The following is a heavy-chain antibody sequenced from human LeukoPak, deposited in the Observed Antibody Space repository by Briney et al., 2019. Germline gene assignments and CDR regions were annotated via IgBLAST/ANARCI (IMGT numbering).Heavy chain of an antibody. Sequence: SETLSLTCTVCGGSISSYYWSWLRQPPGKGLEWIGYIYYSGSTNYNPSLKSRVTISVDTSKNQFSLTLSSVTAADTDVYYCARDSSGCDSFRLYHYYYYMDVWGKGTTVTVSS. CDR1: GGSISSYY. CDR3: ARDSSGCDSFRLYHYYYYMDV. CDR2: IYYSGST. J-gene: IGHJ6*03. V-gene: IGHV4-59*12. D-gene: IGHD5-12*01.